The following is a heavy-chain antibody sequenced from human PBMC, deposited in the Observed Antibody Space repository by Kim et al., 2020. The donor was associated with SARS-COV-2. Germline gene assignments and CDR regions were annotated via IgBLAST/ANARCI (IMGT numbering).Heavy chain of an antibody. J-gene: IGHJ6*02. CDR2: IDPSDSYT. D-gene: IGHD2-2*01. CDR1: GYSFTSYW. CDR3: ARLDCGSTSCYLGMGMDV. V-gene: IGHV5-10-1*01. Sequence: GESLKISCKGSGYSFTSYWISWVRQMPGKGLEWMGRIDPSDSYTNYSPSFQGHVTISADKSISTAYLQWSSLKASDTAMYYCARLDCGSTSCYLGMGMDVRGQGTTVTVSS.